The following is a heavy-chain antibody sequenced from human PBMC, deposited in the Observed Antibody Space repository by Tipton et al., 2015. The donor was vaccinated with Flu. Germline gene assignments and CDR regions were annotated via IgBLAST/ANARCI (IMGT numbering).Heavy chain of an antibody. J-gene: IGHJ6*02. CDR3: SRGRQRGYYYYYGMDV. Sequence: GLVKPSETLSLTCAVYGGSFSGYYWSWIRQPPGKGLEWIGEINHGGSTNYNPSLKSRVTISVDTSKIQFSLKLSSVTAADTAVYYCSRGRQRGYYYYYGMDVWGQGTTVTVSS. CDR1: GGSFSGYY. CDR2: INHGGST. D-gene: IGHD3-16*01. V-gene: IGHV4-34*01.